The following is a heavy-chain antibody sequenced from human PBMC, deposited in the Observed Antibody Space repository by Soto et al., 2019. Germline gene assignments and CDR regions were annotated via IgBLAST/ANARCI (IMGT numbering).Heavy chain of an antibody. CDR3: VRDDACDL. V-gene: IGHV3-9*01. CDR2: LAWDGGSI. CDR1: GFTFDAYP. Sequence: EVQLVESGGGLVQPGRSLRLSCAASGFTFDAYPMHWVRQAPGKGLEWVAGLAWDGGSIEYVDSVEGRFTISRDNAKNSLYLQMSSLRAEDTALYYWVRDDACDLWGQGTQVTVSS. J-gene: IGHJ3*01.